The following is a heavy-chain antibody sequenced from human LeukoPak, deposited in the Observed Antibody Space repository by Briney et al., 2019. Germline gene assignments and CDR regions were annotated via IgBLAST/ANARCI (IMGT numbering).Heavy chain of an antibody. Sequence: SAPTLVSPTQTLTLTCTFSGFSLSTRGVRVGWIRQPPVNALEWPVLIYWDDDKRYRPSLKSRLTIAKDTSKNQVVLTLTNMDPVDTATYYCAHSRIAAAGPEYFQQWGQGTLVTVSS. CDR2: IYWDDDK. V-gene: IGHV2-5*02. J-gene: IGHJ1*01. CDR1: GFSLSTRGVR. D-gene: IGHD6-13*01. CDR3: AHSRIAAAGPEYFQQ.